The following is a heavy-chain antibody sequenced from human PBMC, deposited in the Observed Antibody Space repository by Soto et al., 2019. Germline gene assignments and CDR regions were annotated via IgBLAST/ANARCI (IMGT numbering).Heavy chain of an antibody. CDR3: ASDSSGWYNWFVP. V-gene: IGHV1-69*13. Sequence: SVKVSCKASGGTFSSYAISWVRQAPGQGLEWMGGIIPIFGTANYAQKFQGRVTITADESTSTAYMELSSLRSEDTAVYYCASDSSGWYNWFVPWGQGTLVTVSS. D-gene: IGHD6-19*01. CDR2: IIPIFGTA. CDR1: GGTFSSYA. J-gene: IGHJ5*02.